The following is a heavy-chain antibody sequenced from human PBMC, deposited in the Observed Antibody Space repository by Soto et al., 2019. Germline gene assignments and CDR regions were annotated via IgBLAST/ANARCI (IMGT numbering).Heavy chain of an antibody. CDR2: IIPIFGTA. CDR3: ARRGPHYDFWSGPNWFDP. D-gene: IGHD3-3*01. Sequence: ASVKVSCKASGGTFSSYAISWVRQAPGQGLEWMGGIIPIFGTANYAQKFQGRVTITADESTSTAYMELSSLRSEDTAVYYCARRGPHYDFWSGPNWFDPWGQGTLVTVS. CDR1: GGTFSSYA. J-gene: IGHJ5*02. V-gene: IGHV1-69*13.